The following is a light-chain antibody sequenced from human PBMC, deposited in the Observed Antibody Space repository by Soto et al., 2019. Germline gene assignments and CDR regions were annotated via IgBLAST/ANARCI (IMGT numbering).Light chain of an antibody. Sequence: VLTQSPVTLSLSPGERATLSFRASQTVRNNYLAWYQQKPGQAPRLLIYDTSTRATGIPARFSGSGSGTEFTLTISSLQSEDFAVYYCQQYNTWTSITFGQGTRLEIK. CDR3: QQYNTWTSIT. V-gene: IGKV3-15*01. CDR2: DTS. CDR1: QTVRNN. J-gene: IGKJ5*01.